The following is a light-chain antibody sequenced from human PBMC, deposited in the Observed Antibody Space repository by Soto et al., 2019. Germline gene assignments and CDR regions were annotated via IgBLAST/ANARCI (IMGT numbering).Light chain of an antibody. J-gene: IGKJ1*01. CDR3: QQYGSSPT. Sequence: EIVLTQSPGTLSLSPGERATLSCRSSQSVSSSYLAWYQQKPDQAPRLLIYDVSGRATGIPDRFSGSGSGTDFTLTSSRLEPEDFAVYYCQQYGSSPTFGQGTKVEIK. V-gene: IGKV3-20*01. CDR1: QSVSSSY. CDR2: DVS.